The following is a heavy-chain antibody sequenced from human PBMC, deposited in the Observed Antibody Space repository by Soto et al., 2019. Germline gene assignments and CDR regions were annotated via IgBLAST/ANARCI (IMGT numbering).Heavy chain of an antibody. CDR1: GFTFSSYA. D-gene: IGHD4-17*01. CDR2: ISSSGGST. J-gene: IGHJ4*02. CDR3: AKDMRASTVSADDY. V-gene: IGHV3-23*01. Sequence: EVQLLESGGGLVQPGGSLRLSCAASGFTFSSYAMSWVRQAPGKGLEWVSAISSSGGSTYYADSVKGRFTISRDNSKNTLYLQMNSLRAEDTAVYYCAKDMRASTVSADDYWGQGTLVTVSS.